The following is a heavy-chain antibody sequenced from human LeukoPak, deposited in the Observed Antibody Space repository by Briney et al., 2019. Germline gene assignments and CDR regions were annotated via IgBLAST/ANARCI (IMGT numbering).Heavy chain of an antibody. Sequence: ASVKVSCKASGYTFTGYYMHCVRQAPGQGLEWMGWINPNSGGTNYAQKFQGRVTMTRDTSISTAYMELSRLRSDDTAVYYCARYLRYYYYMDVWGKGTTVTISS. V-gene: IGHV1-2*02. J-gene: IGHJ6*03. CDR1: GYTFTGYY. CDR2: INPNSGGT. CDR3: ARYLRYYYYMDV.